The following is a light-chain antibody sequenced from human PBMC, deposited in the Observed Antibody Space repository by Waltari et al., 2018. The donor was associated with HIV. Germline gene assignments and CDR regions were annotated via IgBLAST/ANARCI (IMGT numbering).Light chain of an antibody. CDR2: LHSDGSH. J-gene: IGLJ2*01. Sequence: QVVLTQAPSASASLGTSVNFTCTLSSGHSRYDIAWHQQPPGTGPRYLMKLHSDGSHNRGDGIPDRFSGSSSGAERHLIISSLHSDDEADYYCQTWGSGIVIFGGGTKLTVL. CDR3: QTWGSGIVI. V-gene: IGLV4-69*01. CDR1: SGHSRYD.